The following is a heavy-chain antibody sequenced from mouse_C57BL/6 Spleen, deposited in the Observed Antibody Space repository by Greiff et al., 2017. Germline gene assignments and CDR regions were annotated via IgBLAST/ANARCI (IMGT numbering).Heavy chain of an antibody. V-gene: IGHV1-53*01. CDR2: INPSNGGT. CDR3: ARPMGTTVVAHWYFDV. J-gene: IGHJ1*03. Sequence: VQLQQPGTELVKPGASVKLSCKASGYTFTSYWMHWVKQRPGQGLEWIGNINPSNGGTNYNEKFKSKATLTVDKSSSTAYMQLSSLTSEDSAVYYCARPMGTTVVAHWYFDVWGTGTTVTVSS. CDR1: GYTFTSYW. D-gene: IGHD1-1*01.